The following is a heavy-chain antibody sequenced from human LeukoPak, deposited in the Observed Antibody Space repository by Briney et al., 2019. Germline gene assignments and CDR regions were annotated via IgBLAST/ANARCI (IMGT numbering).Heavy chain of an antibody. CDR1: GYTFTSYD. J-gene: IGHJ3*02. CDR2: MNPNNGNT. Sequence: ASVKVSCKASGYTFTSYDIHWVRQATGQGLEWMGWMNPNNGNTGYAQKFQGRVTMTRDTSIRTAYMELSSLRSEDTAVYYCAREAKGSVYDVGDIWGQGTMVTVSP. D-gene: IGHD5/OR15-5a*01. CDR3: AREAKGSVYDVGDI. V-gene: IGHV1-8*01.